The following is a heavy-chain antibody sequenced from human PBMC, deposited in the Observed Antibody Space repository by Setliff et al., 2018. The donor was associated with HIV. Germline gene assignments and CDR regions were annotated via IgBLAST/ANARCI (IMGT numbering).Heavy chain of an antibody. CDR2: INHGGNT. D-gene: IGHD3-3*01. J-gene: IGHJ5*02. CDR3: ARGVGRFGVVTWFHP. Sequence: SETLSLTCAVYGASLSGDYWTWIHQPPGRGMEWIGEINHGGNTNYNPSLKSRVTMSLDTSKSQFSLNLTSVTAADTAVYYCARGVGRFGVVTWFHPWGHGMLVTVSS. V-gene: IGHV4-34*01. CDR1: GASLSGDY.